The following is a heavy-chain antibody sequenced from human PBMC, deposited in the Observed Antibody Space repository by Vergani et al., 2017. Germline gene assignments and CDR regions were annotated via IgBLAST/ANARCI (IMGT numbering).Heavy chain of an antibody. CDR1: GYTFSNYY. CDR3: ARESHYSNGYNWFDP. Sequence: QVQVVQSGAEVKKSGASVKVSCKTSGYTFSNYYMHWVRQAPGQGLEWMGGIIPIFGTANYAQKFQGRVTITADESTSTAYMELSSLRSEDTAVYYCARESHYSNGYNWFDPWGQGTLVTVSS. J-gene: IGHJ5*02. V-gene: IGHV1-69*01. CDR2: IIPIFGTA. D-gene: IGHD4-11*01.